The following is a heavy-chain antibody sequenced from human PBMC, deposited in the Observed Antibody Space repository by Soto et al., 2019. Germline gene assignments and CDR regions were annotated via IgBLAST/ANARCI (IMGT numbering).Heavy chain of an antibody. J-gene: IGHJ4*02. CDR1: GNTFSNYL. V-gene: IGHV1-3*01. D-gene: IGHD3-16*01. Sequence: ASVKVSCKASGNTFSNYLVHWVRQVHGQGLEWMGWHNGDNGQTEYSQKFQGRVTMTRDTSAKTAYLELRSLTSEDTAVYYCAGLHGRAGFGTWGRGPLVTFSS. CDR2: HNGDNGQT. CDR3: AGLHGRAGFGT.